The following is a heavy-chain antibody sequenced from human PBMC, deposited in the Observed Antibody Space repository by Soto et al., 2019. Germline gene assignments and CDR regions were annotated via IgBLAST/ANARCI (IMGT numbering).Heavy chain of an antibody. CDR2: IIPIFGTA. CDR3: ARGHDSSGLI. CDR1: GGNISSYA. J-gene: IGHJ3*02. Sequence: SLKVSCKASGGNISSYAISWVRQAPGQGLVWSGGIIPIFGTANCAQRFQRRVTITADESTSTPYTELRSLRSEETAVYYCARGHDSSGLIWGQGTMVTVSS. V-gene: IGHV1-69*13. D-gene: IGHD3-22*01.